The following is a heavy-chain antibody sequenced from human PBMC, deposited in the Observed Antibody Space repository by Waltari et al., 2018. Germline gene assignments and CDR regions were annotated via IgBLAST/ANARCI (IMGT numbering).Heavy chain of an antibody. CDR1: GYTFTGYT. V-gene: IGHV1-3*01. Sequence: QVQLVQSGAEVKKPGASVKVSCKASGYTFTGYTIHWVRQAPGQGLEWMGWINDDNGNTTYSQKFQGRVTITSDTSAHTADMELSSLRSEDTAVYYCARAYCINGVCYSGYYFDYWGQGTLVTVSS. D-gene: IGHD2-8*01. J-gene: IGHJ4*02. CDR3: ARAYCINGVCYSGYYFDY. CDR2: INDDNGNT.